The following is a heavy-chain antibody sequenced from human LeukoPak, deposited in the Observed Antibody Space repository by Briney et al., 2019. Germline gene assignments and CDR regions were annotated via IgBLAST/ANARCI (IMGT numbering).Heavy chain of an antibody. V-gene: IGHV1-24*01. CDR3: ATTSIAVADFDY. CDR2: FDPEDGET. J-gene: IGHJ4*02. CDR1: GYTLTELS. D-gene: IGHD6-19*01. Sequence: GASVKVSCKVSGYTLTELSMHWVRQAPGKGLEWMGGFDPEDGETIYAQKFQGRVTMTEDTSTDTAYMELNSLRSEDMAVYYCATTSIAVADFDYWGQGTLVTVSS.